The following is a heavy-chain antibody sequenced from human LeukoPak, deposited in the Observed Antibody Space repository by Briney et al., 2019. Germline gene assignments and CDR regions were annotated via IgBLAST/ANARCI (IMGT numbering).Heavy chain of an antibody. V-gene: IGHV4-30-2*01. Sequence: PSETPSLTCTVSGGSISSGGYYWSWIRQPPGKGLEWIGYIYHSGSTYYNPSLKSRVTISVDRSKNQFSLKLSSVTAADTAVYYCARELIFGPFDYWGQGTLVTVSS. J-gene: IGHJ4*02. CDR1: GGSISSGGYY. D-gene: IGHD3/OR15-3a*01. CDR2: IYHSGST. CDR3: ARELIFGPFDY.